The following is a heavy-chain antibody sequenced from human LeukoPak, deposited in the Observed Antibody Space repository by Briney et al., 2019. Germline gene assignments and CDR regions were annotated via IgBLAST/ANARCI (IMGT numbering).Heavy chain of an antibody. Sequence: ASVKVSCKASGYTFINYGITWVRQAPGQGLQWMGWISAYNGNTNYAQKLQGRVTVTTDTSTSTAYMELRSLRSDDTAVYYCARATNMVRGPPPAQRGGIYYYYMDVWGKGTTVTVSS. CDR3: ARATNMVRGPPPAQRGGIYYYYMDV. CDR2: ISAYNGNT. D-gene: IGHD3-10*01. CDR1: GYTFINYG. V-gene: IGHV1-18*01. J-gene: IGHJ6*03.